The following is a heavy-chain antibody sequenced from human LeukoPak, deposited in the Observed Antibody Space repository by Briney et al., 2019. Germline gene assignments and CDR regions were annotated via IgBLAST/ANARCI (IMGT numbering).Heavy chain of an antibody. CDR2: IIPIFGTA. CDR3: ARGSDYFDSSGYLGHDSFDI. Sequence: GASVKVSCKASGGTFSSYAISWVRQAPGQGLEWMGGIIPIFGTANYAQKFQGRVTITADESTSTAYMELSSLRDEDTAVYYCARGSDYFDSSGYLGHDSFDIWGQGTMVAVSS. J-gene: IGHJ3*02. CDR1: GGTFSSYA. V-gene: IGHV1-69*13. D-gene: IGHD3-22*01.